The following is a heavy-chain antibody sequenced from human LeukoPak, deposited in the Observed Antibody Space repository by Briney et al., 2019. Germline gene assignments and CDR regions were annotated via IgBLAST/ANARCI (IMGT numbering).Heavy chain of an antibody. CDR1: GFTFNNCA. D-gene: IGHD6-13*01. Sequence: PGGSLRLSCAASGFTFNNCAMGWVRQAPGKGLEWVSAISGSGGSTYYADSVKGRFTISRDNSKNTLYLQMNSLRAEDTAVYYCAKARSSWYWYFDLWGRGTLVTVSS. V-gene: IGHV3-23*01. J-gene: IGHJ2*01. CDR2: ISGSGGST. CDR3: AKARSSWYWYFDL.